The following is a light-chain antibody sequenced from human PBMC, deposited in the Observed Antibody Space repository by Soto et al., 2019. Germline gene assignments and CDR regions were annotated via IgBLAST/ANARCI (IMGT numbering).Light chain of an antibody. V-gene: IGLV4-69*01. Sequence: QPVLTQSPSASASLGASVKLTCTLSSGHSSYAIAWHQQQPEKGPRYLMKLNSDGSHNKGDGIPDRFSGSSSGAERYLTISSLQSEDESDYYCQTWVTGIHVFGTGTKVTVL. J-gene: IGLJ1*01. CDR2: LNSDGSH. CDR3: QTWVTGIHV. CDR1: SGHSSYA.